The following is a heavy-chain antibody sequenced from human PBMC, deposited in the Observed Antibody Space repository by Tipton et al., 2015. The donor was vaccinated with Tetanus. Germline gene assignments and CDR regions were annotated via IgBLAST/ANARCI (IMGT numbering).Heavy chain of an antibody. J-gene: IGHJ6*02. Sequence: TLSLTCTVSGDSISSGGPYWSWIRQFPGKGLEWMGYIHHTGSTYYNPSLKTRITLSVDTSKNQFSLKLSSVTAADTAVYYCARVLRDYGPLYYYYGMDVWGQGTTVTVSS. V-gene: IGHV4-31*03. CDR2: IHHTGST. CDR1: GDSISSGGPY. D-gene: IGHD4/OR15-4a*01. CDR3: ARVLRDYGPLYYYYGMDV.